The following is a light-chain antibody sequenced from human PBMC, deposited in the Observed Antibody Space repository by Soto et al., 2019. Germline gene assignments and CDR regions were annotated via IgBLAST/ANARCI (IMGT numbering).Light chain of an antibody. CDR1: QSVSSY. Sequence: EIVLTQSPATLSLSPGERATLSCRASQSVSSYLAWYQQKPGQAPRLLIYDASNRATGIPARFSGSGSGTDFTLTISSLEPADAAIYYCQQRLNRPPLTFGGGTKVEIK. V-gene: IGKV3-11*01. J-gene: IGKJ4*01. CDR3: QQRLNRPPLT. CDR2: DAS.